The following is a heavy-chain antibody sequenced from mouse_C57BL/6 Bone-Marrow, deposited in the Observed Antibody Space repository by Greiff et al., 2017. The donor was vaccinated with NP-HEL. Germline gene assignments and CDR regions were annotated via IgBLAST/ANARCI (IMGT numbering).Heavy chain of an antibody. D-gene: IGHD2-4*01. Sequence: QVQLQQPGAELVKPGASVKLSCKASGYTFTSYWMHWVKQRPGQGLEWIGMIHPNSGSTNYNEKFKSKATLTVDKSSSTAYMQLSSLTSEDSAVYYCARMGLRRRFGYFDVWGTGTTVTVSS. V-gene: IGHV1-64*01. CDR2: IHPNSGST. J-gene: IGHJ1*03. CDR3: ARMGLRRRFGYFDV. CDR1: GYTFTSYW.